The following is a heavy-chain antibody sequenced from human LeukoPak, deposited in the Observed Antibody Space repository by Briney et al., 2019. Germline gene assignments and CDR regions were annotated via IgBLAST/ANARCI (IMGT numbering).Heavy chain of an antibody. J-gene: IGHJ5*02. Sequence: PGGSLRLSCAASGFTFSSYDMSWVRQAPGKGLEWVSAISGSGGSTYYADSVKGRFTISRDNAKNSLYLQMNSLRAEDTAVYYCARDRDMTTAFNWFDPWGQGTLVTVSS. CDR2: ISGSGGST. V-gene: IGHV3-23*01. CDR1: GFTFSSYD. CDR3: ARDRDMTTAFNWFDP. D-gene: IGHD4-17*01.